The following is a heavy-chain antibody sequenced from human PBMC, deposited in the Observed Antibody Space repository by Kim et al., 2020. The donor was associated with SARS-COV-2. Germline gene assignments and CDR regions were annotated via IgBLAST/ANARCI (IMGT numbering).Heavy chain of an antibody. V-gene: IGHV4-34*01. D-gene: IGHD6-6*01. J-gene: IGHJ4*01. Sequence: SETLSLTCAVYGGSFSGYYWSWIRQPPGKGLEWIGEINHSGSTNYNPSLKSRVTISVDTSKNQFSLKLSSETAADTAVYYCARGVVDSSSEGSYFDYWG. CDR1: GGSFSGYY. CDR2: INHSGST. CDR3: ARGVVDSSSEGSYFDY.